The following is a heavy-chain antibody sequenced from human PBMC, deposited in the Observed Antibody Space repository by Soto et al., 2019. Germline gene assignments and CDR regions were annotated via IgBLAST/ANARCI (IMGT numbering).Heavy chain of an antibody. V-gene: IGHV3-23*01. J-gene: IGHJ6*02. CDR2: ISGSGGST. CDR1: GFTFRSYW. D-gene: IGHD5-12*01. CDR3: AKTISGYNIYYYYYGMDV. Sequence: GGSLRLSCAASGFTFRSYWMQWVRQAPGKGLEWVSAISGSGGSTYYADSVKGRFTISRDNSKNTLYLQMNSLRAEDTAVYYCAKTISGYNIYYYYYGMDVWGQGTTVTVSS.